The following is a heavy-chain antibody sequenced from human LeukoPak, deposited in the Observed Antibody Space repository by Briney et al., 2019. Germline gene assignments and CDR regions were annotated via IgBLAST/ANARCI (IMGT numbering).Heavy chain of an antibody. Sequence: PSETLSLTCAVYGGSFSGYYWSWIRQPPGKGLEWIGEINHSGSTNYNPSLKSRVTISVDTSKNQFSLKLSSVTAADTAVYYCARGRITMVRGARTFDYWGQGTLVTVSS. CDR2: INHSGST. D-gene: IGHD3-10*01. CDR3: ARGRITMVRGARTFDY. J-gene: IGHJ4*02. V-gene: IGHV4-34*01. CDR1: GGSFSGYY.